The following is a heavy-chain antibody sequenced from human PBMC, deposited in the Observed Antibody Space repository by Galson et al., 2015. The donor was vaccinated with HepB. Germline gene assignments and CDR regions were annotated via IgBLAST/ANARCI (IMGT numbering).Heavy chain of an antibody. CDR3: ARDASLVDGYNYVYFDY. D-gene: IGHD5-24*01. CDR1: GFTFSSYA. Sequence: SLRLSCAASGFTFSSYAMHWVRQAPGKGLEWVAVISYDGSNKYYADSVKGRFTISRDNSKNTLYLQMNSLRAEDTAVYYCARDASLVDGYNYVYFDYWGQGTLVTVSS. CDR2: ISYDGSNK. V-gene: IGHV3-30-3*01. J-gene: IGHJ4*02.